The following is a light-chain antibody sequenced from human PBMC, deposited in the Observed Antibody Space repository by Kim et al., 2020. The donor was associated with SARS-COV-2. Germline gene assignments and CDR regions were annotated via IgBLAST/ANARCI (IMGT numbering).Light chain of an antibody. V-gene: IGLV3-19*01. CDR1: SLRSYY. Sequence: SSELTQDPAVSVALGQTVRITCQGDSLRSYYASWYQQKPGQAPVLVIYGKSNRPSGIPDRFSGSSSGNTASLTITGAQAEDEADYYCNSRDSSGNHNVVFGGGTKLTVL. J-gene: IGLJ2*01. CDR2: GKS. CDR3: NSRDSSGNHNVV.